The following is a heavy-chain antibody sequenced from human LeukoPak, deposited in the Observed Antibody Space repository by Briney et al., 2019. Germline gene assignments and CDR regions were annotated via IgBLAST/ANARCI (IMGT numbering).Heavy chain of an antibody. D-gene: IGHD1-26*01. CDR2: ISSSGSTI. J-gene: IGHJ4*02. CDR1: GFTFSDYY. Sequence: GGSLRLSCAASGFTFSDYYMSWIRQAPGKGLEWVSYISSSGSTIYYADSVKRRFTISRDNAKNSLYLQMNSLRAEDTAVYYCAREISGERTYYFDYWGQGTLVTVSS. CDR3: AREISGERTYYFDY. V-gene: IGHV3-11*01.